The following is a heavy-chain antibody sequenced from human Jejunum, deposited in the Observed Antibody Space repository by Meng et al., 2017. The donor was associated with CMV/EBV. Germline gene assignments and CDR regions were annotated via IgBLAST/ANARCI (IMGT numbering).Heavy chain of an antibody. CDR1: GLPFNSYS. CDR2: ISRSNGAI. Sequence: SGGRLVIPDGSVRLSSAASGLPFNSYSMIWVRQTPGKELECVSSISRSNGAIDYAASVKARFTSSRDNAKTSLYLKMNNLRVEDTAVYYCASHKDGYNPFDYWGQGTLVTVSS. D-gene: IGHD5-24*01. J-gene: IGHJ4*02. V-gene: IGHV3-21*01. CDR3: ASHKDGYNPFDY.